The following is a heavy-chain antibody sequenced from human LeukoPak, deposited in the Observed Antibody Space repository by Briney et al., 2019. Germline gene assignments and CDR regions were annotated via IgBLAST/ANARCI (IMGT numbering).Heavy chain of an antibody. CDR3: AGRGHRYSRD. CDR2: IQDSGIT. V-gene: IGHV4-4*09. Sequence: SETLSLRCNVSGDSVSSGYWSWIRQSPGKGLEWIGFIQDSGITDYNPSLKSRLIISVDTSKNLFSLTLRSVTAVDTAVYYCAGRGHRYSRDWGQGILVTVSS. CDR1: GDSVSSGY. D-gene: IGHD2-15*01. J-gene: IGHJ1*01.